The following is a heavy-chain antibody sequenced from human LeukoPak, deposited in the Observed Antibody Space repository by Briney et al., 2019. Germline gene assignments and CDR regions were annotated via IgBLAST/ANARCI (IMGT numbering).Heavy chain of an antibody. CDR1: GFTFSDYY. V-gene: IGHV3-11*06. CDR3: ARDYGDYVGGNWFDP. Sequence: GGSRRLACAASGFTFSDYYMGWIRQAPGKGLEWVSYISSSSSYTNYADSVKGRFTISRDNAKNSLYLQMNSLRAEDTAVYYCARDYGDYVGGNWFDPWGQGTLVTVSS. J-gene: IGHJ5*02. CDR2: ISSSSSYT. D-gene: IGHD4-17*01.